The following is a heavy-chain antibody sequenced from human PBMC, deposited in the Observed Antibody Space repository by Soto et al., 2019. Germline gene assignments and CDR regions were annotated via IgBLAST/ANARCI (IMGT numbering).Heavy chain of an antibody. CDR2: INHSGST. CDR3: AIEGRKQYYYGMYV. V-gene: IGHV4-34*01. Sequence: SETLSLTCAVYGGSFSGYYWSWIRQPPGKGLEWIGEINHSGSTNYNPSLKSRVTISVDTSKNQFSLKLSSVTAADTAVYYCAIEGRKQYYYGMYVWGQGTTVAVSS. J-gene: IGHJ6*02. CDR1: GGSFSGYY.